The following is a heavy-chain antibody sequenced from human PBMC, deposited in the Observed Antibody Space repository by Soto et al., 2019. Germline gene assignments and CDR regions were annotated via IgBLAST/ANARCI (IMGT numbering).Heavy chain of an antibody. CDR3: ARTAYCGGDCPIDAFDI. CDR2: ISAYNGNT. V-gene: IGHV1-18*01. Sequence: ASVKVSCQASGYTFTSYGISWVRKAPGQGLEGMGWISAYNGNTNYAQKLQGRVTMTTDTSTSTAYMELRSLRSDDTAVYYCARTAYCGGDCPIDAFDIWGQGTMVTVSS. CDR1: GYTFTSYG. J-gene: IGHJ3*02. D-gene: IGHD2-21*02.